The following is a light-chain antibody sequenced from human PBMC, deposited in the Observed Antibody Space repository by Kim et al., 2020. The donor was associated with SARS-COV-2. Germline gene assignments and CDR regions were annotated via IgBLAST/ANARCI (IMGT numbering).Light chain of an antibody. Sequence: DIQMTQSPPTLSASVGDRVTITCRASQSISTWLAWYQQKPGKAPNLLIYKASTLESGVPSRFSGSGSGTEFTLTISSLQPDDFATYYCQQYHSYAVTFGGGTKVEIK. CDR3: QQYHSYAVT. CDR2: KAS. J-gene: IGKJ4*01. CDR1: QSISTW. V-gene: IGKV1-5*03.